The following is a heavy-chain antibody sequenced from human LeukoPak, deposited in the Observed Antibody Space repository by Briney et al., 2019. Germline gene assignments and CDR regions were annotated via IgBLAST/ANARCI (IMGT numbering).Heavy chain of an antibody. CDR3: ARGRVYYYDSRWFDP. D-gene: IGHD3-22*01. Sequence: GGSLRLSCAASGSTFSSYSMNWVRQAPGKGLEWVSYISSSSSTIYYADSVKGRFTISRDNAKNSLYLQMNSLRAEDTAVYYCARGRVYYYDSRWFDPWGQGTLVTVSS. V-gene: IGHV3-48*01. CDR1: GSTFSSYS. CDR2: ISSSSSTI. J-gene: IGHJ5*02.